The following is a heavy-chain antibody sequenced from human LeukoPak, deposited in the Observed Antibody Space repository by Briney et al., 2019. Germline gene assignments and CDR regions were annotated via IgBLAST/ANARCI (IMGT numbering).Heavy chain of an antibody. CDR2: IYSGGST. J-gene: IGHJ4*02. D-gene: IGHD2-15*01. CDR3: AREPYCSGGSCYSGVIDY. V-gene: IGHV3-66*01. CDR1: GFTVSSNY. Sequence: PGGSLRLSCAASGFTVSSNYMSWVRQAPGKGLEWVSVIYSGGSTYYADSVKGRFTISRDNSKNTLYLQMNSLRAEDTAVYYCAREPYCSGGSCYSGVIDYWGQGTLVTVSS.